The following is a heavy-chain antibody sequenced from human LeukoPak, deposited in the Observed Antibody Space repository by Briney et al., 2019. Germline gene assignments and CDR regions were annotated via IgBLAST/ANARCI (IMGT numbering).Heavy chain of an antibody. CDR1: GFTFSSYA. CDR2: ISGSGGST. CDR3: AKVYGIAAAGTFPNYFDY. J-gene: IGHJ4*02. D-gene: IGHD6-13*01. Sequence: QTGGSLRLSGAASGFTFSSYAMSWVRQAPGKGLEWVSAISGSGGSTYYADSVKGRFTISRDNSKNTLYLQMNSLRAEDTAVYYCAKVYGIAAAGTFPNYFDYWGQGTLVTVSS. V-gene: IGHV3-23*01.